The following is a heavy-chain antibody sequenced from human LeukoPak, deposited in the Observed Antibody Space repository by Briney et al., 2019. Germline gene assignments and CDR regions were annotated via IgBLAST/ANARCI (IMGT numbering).Heavy chain of an antibody. J-gene: IGHJ4*02. Sequence: AGSLRLSCAASGFTFSSYAMSWVRQAPGKGLEWVSAISGSGGSTYYADSVKGRFTISRDNSKNTLYLQMNSLRAEDTAVYYCAKDQAVAGKGWYFDYWGQGTLVTVSS. CDR1: GFTFSSYA. V-gene: IGHV3-23*01. D-gene: IGHD6-19*01. CDR2: ISGSGGST. CDR3: AKDQAVAGKGWYFDY.